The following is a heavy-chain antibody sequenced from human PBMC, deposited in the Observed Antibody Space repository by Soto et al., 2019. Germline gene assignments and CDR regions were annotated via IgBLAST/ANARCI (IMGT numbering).Heavy chain of an antibody. CDR2: INHSGST. D-gene: IGHD6-13*01. J-gene: IGHJ5*02. CDR1: GGSFSGYY. CDR3: ARGLRGSSWYRWFDP. Sequence: SETLSLTCAVYGGSFSGYYWSWIRQPPGKGLEWIGEINHSGSTNYNPSLKSRVTISVDTSKNQFSLKLSSVTAADTAVYYCARGLRGSSWYRWFDPWGQGTLVTSPQ. V-gene: IGHV4-34*01.